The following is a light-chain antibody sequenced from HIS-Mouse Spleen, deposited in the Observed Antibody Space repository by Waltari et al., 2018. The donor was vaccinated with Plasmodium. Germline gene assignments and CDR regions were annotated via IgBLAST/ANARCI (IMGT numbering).Light chain of an antibody. Sequence: SYELTQPPSVSVSPGQTARITCSGAAFPTKYAYWYQQKSGQAPVLVIYEDSKRPSGIPERFCGSSSGTMATLTISGAQVEDEADYYCYSTDSSGNHRVFGGGTKLTVL. CDR3: YSTDSSGNHRV. V-gene: IGLV3-10*01. CDR2: EDS. CDR1: AFPTKY. J-gene: IGLJ3*02.